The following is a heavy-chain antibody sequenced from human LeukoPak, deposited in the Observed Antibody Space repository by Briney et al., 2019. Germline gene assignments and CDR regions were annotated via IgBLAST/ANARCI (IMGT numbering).Heavy chain of an antibody. Sequence: PGGSLRLSCAASGFTFSNYGMSWVRQAPGKGLEWVSSISGSGDSTYYADSVKGRFTISRDNSKNTLYLQMNSLRAEDTAVYYCAKASAGGYDYVWGSYRYYFDYWGQGTLVTVSS. D-gene: IGHD3-16*02. CDR1: GFTFSNYG. J-gene: IGHJ4*02. CDR2: ISGSGDST. V-gene: IGHV3-23*01. CDR3: AKASAGGYDYVWGSYRYYFDY.